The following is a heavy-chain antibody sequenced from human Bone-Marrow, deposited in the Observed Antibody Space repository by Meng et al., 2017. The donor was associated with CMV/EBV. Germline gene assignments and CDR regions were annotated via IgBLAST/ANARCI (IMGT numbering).Heavy chain of an antibody. V-gene: IGHV4-4*07. J-gene: IGHJ6*02. CDR3: AKIFPSDYYKYTIDV. CDR2: IYTSGST. CDR1: GGSISSYY. D-gene: IGHD3-3*01. Sequence: GSLRLSCTVSGGSISSYYWSWIRQPAGKGLEWIGRIYTSGSTNYNPSLKSRVAISVDMSKNQITLRLRSVTAADTAVYYCAKIFPSDYYKYTIDVWGQGTTVPVSS.